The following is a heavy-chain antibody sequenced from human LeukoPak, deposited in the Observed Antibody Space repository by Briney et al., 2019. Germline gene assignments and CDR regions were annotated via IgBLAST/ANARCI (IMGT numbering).Heavy chain of an antibody. CDR1: GGSISSYY. J-gene: IGHJ6*03. CDR3: AILGGSYYYYMDV. V-gene: IGHV4-59*12. D-gene: IGHD3-16*01. CDR2: IYYSGST. Sequence: PSETLSLTCTVSGGSISSYYWNWIRQPPGKGLEWIGYIYYSGSTNYNPSLKSRVTMSADTSKNQFSLKLSSVTAADTAVYYCAILGGSYYYYMDVWGKGTTVTVSS.